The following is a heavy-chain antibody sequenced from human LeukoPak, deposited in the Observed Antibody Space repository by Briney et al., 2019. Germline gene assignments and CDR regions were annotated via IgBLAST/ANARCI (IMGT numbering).Heavy chain of an antibody. D-gene: IGHD3-10*01. J-gene: IGHJ4*02. CDR3: ARGEDYGSGSITSYYFDY. CDR2: ISGGGTST. V-gene: IGHV3-23*01. CDR1: GFTFSSYA. Sequence: GGSLRLSCAASGFTFSSYAMTWVRQAPGKGLEWVSVISGGGTSTYYADSVKGRFTISRDNAKNSLYLQMNSLRAEDTALYYCARGEDYGSGSITSYYFDYWGQGTLVTVSS.